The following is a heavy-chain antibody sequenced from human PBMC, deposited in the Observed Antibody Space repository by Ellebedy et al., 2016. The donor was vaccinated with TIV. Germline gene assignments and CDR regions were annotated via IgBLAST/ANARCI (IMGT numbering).Heavy chain of an antibody. CDR1: GYTFTSYY. Sequence: ASVKVSCKASGYTFTSYYMHWVRQAPGQGLEWMGIINPSGGNTSFAQKLQGRVTMSRDTSTSTVYMELSSLRSEDTAVYYCASSLGRLDAFDIWGQGTMVTVS. V-gene: IGHV1-46*04. CDR2: INPSGGNT. J-gene: IGHJ3*02. CDR3: ASSLGRLDAFDI.